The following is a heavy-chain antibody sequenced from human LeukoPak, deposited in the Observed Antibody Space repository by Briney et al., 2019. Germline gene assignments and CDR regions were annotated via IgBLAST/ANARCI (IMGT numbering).Heavy chain of an antibody. V-gene: IGHV3-23*01. CDR3: AREWDYGLDY. J-gene: IGHJ4*02. CDR2: ISGSGGST. CDR1: GFTFSSYA. Sequence: GGSLRLSCAASGFTFSSYAMSWVRQAPGKGLEWVSAISGSGGSTYHADSAKGRFTISRDNSKSTLYLQMNSLRAEDTAVYYCAREWDYGLDYWGQGTLVTVSS. D-gene: IGHD4/OR15-4a*01.